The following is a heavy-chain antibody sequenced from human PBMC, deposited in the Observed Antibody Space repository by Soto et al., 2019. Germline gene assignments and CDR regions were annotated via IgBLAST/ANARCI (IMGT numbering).Heavy chain of an antibody. CDR3: ARQGGRRRYCTNGVCYLGYYYGMDV. D-gene: IGHD2-8*01. J-gene: IGHJ6*02. CDR2: ISWDGGST. Sequence: GGSLRLSCAASGFTFDDYTMHWVRQAPGKGLEWVSLISWDGGSTYYADSVKGRFTISRDNSKNSLYLQMNSLRTEDTALYYCARQGGRRRYCTNGVCYLGYYYGMDVWGQGTTVTVSS. CDR1: GFTFDDYT. V-gene: IGHV3-43*01.